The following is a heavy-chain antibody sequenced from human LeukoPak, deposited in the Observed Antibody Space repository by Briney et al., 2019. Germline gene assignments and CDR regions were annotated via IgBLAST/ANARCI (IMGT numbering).Heavy chain of an antibody. J-gene: IGHJ3*01. V-gene: IGHV3-30*02. CDR3: ARDYYSSGWPGASGGAFRL. CDR1: GFPFSTYG. Sequence: GGSLRLSCIASGFPFSTYGMHWIRQAPGKGLEWVAILRHDGSHKYYADSVEGRFTISRDNSKNTVYLEMNNLRPDDTAVYYCARDYYSSGWPGASGGAFRLWGRGTMVTVSS. D-gene: IGHD6-19*01. CDR2: LRHDGSHK.